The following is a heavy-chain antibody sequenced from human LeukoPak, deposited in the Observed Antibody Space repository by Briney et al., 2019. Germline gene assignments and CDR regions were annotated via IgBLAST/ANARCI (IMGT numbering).Heavy chain of an antibody. D-gene: IGHD6-13*01. J-gene: IGHJ4*02. Sequence: GGSLRLSCAASGFTFSSYAMHWVRQAPGKGLEWVSGINWNGGSTGYADSVKGRFTISRDNAKNSLYLQMNSLRAEDTALYYCAREGPSSSWYSLDYWGQGTLVTVSS. CDR2: INWNGGST. CDR1: GFTFSSYA. V-gene: IGHV3-20*04. CDR3: AREGPSSSWYSLDY.